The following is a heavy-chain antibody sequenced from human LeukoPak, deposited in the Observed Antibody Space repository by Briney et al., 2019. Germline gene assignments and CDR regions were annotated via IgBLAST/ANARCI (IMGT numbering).Heavy chain of an antibody. Sequence: SETLSLTCTVSGYSISSGYYGGWIRQPPGKGLEWIGSIYHSGSTYYNPSLKSRVTISVDTSKNQFFLKLSSVTAADTAVYYCARGAAYSNGLDPWGQGTLVTVSS. CDR3: ARGAAYSNGLDP. J-gene: IGHJ5*02. CDR2: IYHSGST. V-gene: IGHV4-38-2*02. D-gene: IGHD4-11*01. CDR1: GYSISSGYY.